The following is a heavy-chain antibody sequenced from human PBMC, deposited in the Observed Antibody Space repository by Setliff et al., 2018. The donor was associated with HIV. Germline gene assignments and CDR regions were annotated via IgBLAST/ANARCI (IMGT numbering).Heavy chain of an antibody. J-gene: IGHJ4*02. CDR3: GRPSETAMASFDS. D-gene: IGHD2-21*02. V-gene: IGHV4-59*08. CDR2: IYKSGTT. Sequence: PSETLSLTCSVSGGSVNSYHWSWIRQPPGKGLEWIGYIYKSGTTNYSPSLKSRVTISAGPSKNQFSLKLTSVTAADTAVYYCGRPSETAMASFDSWGQGILVTVSS. CDR1: GGSVNSYH.